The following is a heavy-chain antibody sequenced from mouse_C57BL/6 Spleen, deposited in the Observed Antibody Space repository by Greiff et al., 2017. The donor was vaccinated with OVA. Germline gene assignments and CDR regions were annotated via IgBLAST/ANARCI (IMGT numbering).Heavy chain of an antibody. CDR2: INPSSGYT. Sequence: QVQLQQSGAELARPGASVKMSCKASGYTFTSYTMHWVNQRPGQGLEWIGYINPSSGYTKYNQKFKDKATLTADKSSSTAYMQLSSLTSEDSAVYYCARGDYDGGDAMDYWGQGTSVTVSS. V-gene: IGHV1-4*01. CDR3: ARGDYDGGDAMDY. CDR1: GYTFTSYT. D-gene: IGHD2-4*01. J-gene: IGHJ4*01.